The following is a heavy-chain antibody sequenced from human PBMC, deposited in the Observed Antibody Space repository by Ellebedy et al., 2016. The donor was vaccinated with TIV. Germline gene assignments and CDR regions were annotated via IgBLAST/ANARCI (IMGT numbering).Heavy chain of an antibody. V-gene: IGHV3-7*01. CDR2: INQNGSKI. CDR3: SSHVDTSMTH. D-gene: IGHD5-18*01. Sequence: GESLKISXAGSGFTFTNYWMNWVRQAPGKGLEWVANINQNGSKIYYVDSVKGRFTISRDNAKSSLYLQMNSLRLEDTALYYCSSHVDTSMTHWGQGTLVTVSS. CDR1: GFTFTNYW. J-gene: IGHJ4*02.